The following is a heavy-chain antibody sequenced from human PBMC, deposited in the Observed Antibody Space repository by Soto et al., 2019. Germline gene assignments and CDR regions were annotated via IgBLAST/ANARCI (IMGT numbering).Heavy chain of an antibody. CDR1: GFTFSSYA. V-gene: IGHV3-23*01. CDR2: ISGSGGSGST. Sequence: EVQLLESGGGLVQPGGSLRLSCAASGFTFSSYAMTWVRQAPGKGLEWVSGISGSGGSGSTHYADSVKGRFAISRDDSKTTLYLQMNSLRAEDTAVYYCANDRYYYDSSGFYFDYWGQGTLVTVSS. D-gene: IGHD3-22*01. J-gene: IGHJ4*02. CDR3: ANDRYYYDSSGFYFDY.